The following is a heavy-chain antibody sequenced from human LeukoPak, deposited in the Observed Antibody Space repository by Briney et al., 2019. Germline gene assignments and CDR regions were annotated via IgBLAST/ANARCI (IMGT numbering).Heavy chain of an antibody. V-gene: IGHV3-23*01. D-gene: IGHD3-22*01. Sequence: PGGSLRLSCAASGFTFSSYAMSWVRQAPGKGLEWVSAISGSGGSTYYADSVKGRFTISRDNSKNTLYLQMNSLRAEDTAVYYCATSENKITMIVVVSPAFDIWGQGTMVTVSS. CDR1: GFTFSSYA. CDR2: ISGSGGST. J-gene: IGHJ3*02. CDR3: ATSENKITMIVVVSPAFDI.